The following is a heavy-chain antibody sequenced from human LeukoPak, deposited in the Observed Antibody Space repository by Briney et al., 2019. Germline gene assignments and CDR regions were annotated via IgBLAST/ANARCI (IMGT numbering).Heavy chain of an antibody. CDR1: GFTFSSYG. CDR3: AKNLKTYYYYYGMDV. CDR2: ISYDGSNK. Sequence: GGSLRLSCAASGFTFSSYGMHWVRQAPGKGLEWVAVISYDGSNKYYADSVKGRFTISRDNSMNTLYLQMNSLRAEDTAVYYCAKNLKTYYYYYGMDVWGQGTTVTVSS. V-gene: IGHV3-30*18. J-gene: IGHJ6*02.